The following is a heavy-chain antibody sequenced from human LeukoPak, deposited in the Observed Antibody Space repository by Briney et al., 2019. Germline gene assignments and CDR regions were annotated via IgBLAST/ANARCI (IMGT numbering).Heavy chain of an antibody. CDR2: IYYSGST. CDR1: GGSISSYY. Sequence: SETLSLTCTVSGGSISSYYWSWIRQPPGKGLEWIGYIYYSGSTNYNPSLKSRVTMSVDTSKNQFSLKLSSVTAADTAVYYCARHGWHAWYFDLWGRGTLVTVSS. V-gene: IGHV4-59*12. CDR3: ARHGWHAWYFDL. D-gene: IGHD6-19*01. J-gene: IGHJ2*01.